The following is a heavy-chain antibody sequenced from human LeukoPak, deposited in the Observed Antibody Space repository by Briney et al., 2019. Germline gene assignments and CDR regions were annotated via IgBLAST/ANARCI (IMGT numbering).Heavy chain of an antibody. J-gene: IGHJ4*02. CDR1: GFSINNYR. V-gene: IGHV3-7*03. CDR3: VRGPHIAATSY. Sequence: GGSLRISCVASGFSINNYRMKWVRQDPGKGLEWVANIKQDGGEKQYVDSVKGRFAISRDNAKKSLYLQINTLRAEDTAVYYCVRGPHIAATSYWGQGTLVTVSS. CDR2: IKQDGGEK. D-gene: IGHD6-25*01.